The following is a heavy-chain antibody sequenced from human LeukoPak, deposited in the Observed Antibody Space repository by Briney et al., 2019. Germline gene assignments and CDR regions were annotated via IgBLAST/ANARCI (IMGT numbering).Heavy chain of an antibody. CDR1: GYTFTSYG. CDR3: ARETEYQLLWRSWFDP. D-gene: IGHD2-2*01. Sequence: GASVKVSCKASGYTFTSYGISWVRQAPGQGLEWMGWISAYNGNTNYAQKFQGRVTITADKSTSTAYMELSSLRSEDTAVYYCARETEYQLLWRSWFDPWGQGTLVTVSS. V-gene: IGHV1-18*01. J-gene: IGHJ5*02. CDR2: ISAYNGNT.